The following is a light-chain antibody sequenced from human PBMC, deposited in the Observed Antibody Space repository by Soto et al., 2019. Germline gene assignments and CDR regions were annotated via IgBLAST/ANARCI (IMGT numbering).Light chain of an antibody. V-gene: IGLV1-40*01. CDR1: SSNIGAGYD. J-gene: IGLJ2*01. CDR2: ANS. CDR3: QSYDSSLSGSVV. Sequence: QSVLTQPPSVSGAPGQNITISCTGSSSNIGAGYDVHWYQQLPGTAPKLLIYANSNRPSGVPDRFSGSKSGTSASLAITGLQAEDEADYYCQSYDSSLSGSVVFGGGTKLTVL.